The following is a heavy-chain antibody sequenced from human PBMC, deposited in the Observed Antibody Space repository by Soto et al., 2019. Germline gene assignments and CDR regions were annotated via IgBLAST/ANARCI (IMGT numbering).Heavy chain of an antibody. D-gene: IGHD5-18*01. CDR3: ARAGYSYCQLSHWFDP. J-gene: IGHJ5*02. Sequence: QVQLQESGPGLVKPSQTLSLTCTVSGGSISSGGYYWSWIRQHPGKGLEWIGYIYYSGSTYYNPSLKSRVTISVDTSKNQFSLKLSSVTAADTAVYYCARAGYSYCQLSHWFDPWCQGTLVTVSS. CDR2: IYYSGST. V-gene: IGHV4-31*03. CDR1: GGSISSGGYY.